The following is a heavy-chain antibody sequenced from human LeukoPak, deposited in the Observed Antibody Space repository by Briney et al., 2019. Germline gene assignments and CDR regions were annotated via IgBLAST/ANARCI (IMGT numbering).Heavy chain of an antibody. Sequence: GGSLRLSCAASGFTFSSYWMHWVRQAPGKGLVWVSRINSDGSSTSYADSVKGRFTISRDNAKSTLYLQMNSLRAEDTAVYYCARARGWYYDYYYYYMDVWGKGTTVTVSS. CDR1: GFTFSSYW. J-gene: IGHJ6*03. CDR3: ARARGWYYDYYYYYMDV. CDR2: INSDGSST. V-gene: IGHV3-74*01. D-gene: IGHD6-19*01.